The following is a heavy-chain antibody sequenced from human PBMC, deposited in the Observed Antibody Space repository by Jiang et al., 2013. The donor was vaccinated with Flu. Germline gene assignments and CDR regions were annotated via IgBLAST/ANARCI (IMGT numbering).Heavy chain of an antibody. CDR1: GTSISSSSFF. V-gene: IGHV4-39*01. Sequence: GPGLVKPSETLSLTCTVSGTSISSSSFFWGWIRQSPGKGLEWIGSFYYSGSSYYTPSLKSRVTISVETSKNQFSLKLTSVTAADTAVYFCARHFQWEVVGIDYWGQGTLVTVSS. J-gene: IGHJ4*02. CDR2: FYYSGSS. D-gene: IGHD1-26*01. CDR3: ARHFQWEVVGIDY.